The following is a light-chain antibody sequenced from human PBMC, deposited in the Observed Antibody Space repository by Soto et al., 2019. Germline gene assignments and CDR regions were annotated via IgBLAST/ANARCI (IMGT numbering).Light chain of an antibody. CDR2: AAS. Sequence: DIQMTQSPSSLSASVGDRVTITCRASQGISNYLAWYQQRPGKVPKLLIYAASTLQSGVPSRFSGSGSGTEFPLTISSLLPEDVATYYCQNLDSAAFTFGPGTKVDIK. CDR3: QNLDSAAFT. CDR1: QGISNY. J-gene: IGKJ3*01. V-gene: IGKV1-27*01.